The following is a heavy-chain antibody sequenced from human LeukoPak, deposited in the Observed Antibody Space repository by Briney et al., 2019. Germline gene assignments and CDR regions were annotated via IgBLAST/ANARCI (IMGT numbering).Heavy chain of an antibody. CDR1: GGSISSYY. V-gene: IGHV4-59*08. D-gene: IGHD2-2*01. Sequence: SETLSLTCTVSGGSISSYYWSWIRQPPGKGLEWIGYIYYSGSTNYNPSLKSRVTISVDTSKNQFSLKLSSVTAADTAVYYCARGYRDIVVVPAASRLGYWGQGTLVTVSS. CDR2: IYYSGST. J-gene: IGHJ4*02. CDR3: ARGYRDIVVVPAASRLGY.